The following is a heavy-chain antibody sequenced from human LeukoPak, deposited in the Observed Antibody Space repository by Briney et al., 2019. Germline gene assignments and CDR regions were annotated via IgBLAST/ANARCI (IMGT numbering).Heavy chain of an antibody. CDR3: ARGHIAAAGAPGY. J-gene: IGHJ4*02. CDR2: INHSGST. CDR1: GGSFSDYF. D-gene: IGHD6-13*01. Sequence: PSETLSLTCAVYGGSFSDYFWSWIRQPPGKGLEWIGEINHSGSTNYNPSLKSRVTISVDTSKNQFSLKLSSVTAADTTVYYCARGHIAAAGAPGYWGQGTLVTVSS. V-gene: IGHV4-34*01.